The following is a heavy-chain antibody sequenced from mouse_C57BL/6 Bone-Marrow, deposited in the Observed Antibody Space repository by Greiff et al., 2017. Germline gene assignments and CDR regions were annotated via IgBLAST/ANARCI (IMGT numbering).Heavy chain of an antibody. V-gene: IGHV1-75*01. CDR1: GYTFTDYY. CDR2: IFPGSGGT. CDR3: ARDYGSSQVWFAY. J-gene: IGHJ3*01. D-gene: IGHD1-1*01. Sequence: QVQLQQSGPELVKPGASVKISCKASGYTFTDYYINWVKQRPGQGLEWIGWIFPGSGGTYYNEKFKGKATLTVDKSSSTAYMLLSSLTSADSAVYFCARDYGSSQVWFAYWGQGTLVTVSA.